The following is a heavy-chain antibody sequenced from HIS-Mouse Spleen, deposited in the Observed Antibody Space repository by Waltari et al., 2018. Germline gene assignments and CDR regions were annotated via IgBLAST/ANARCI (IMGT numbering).Heavy chain of an antibody. Sequence: EVQLVESGGGLVQPGGSLRLPCAASGFTFSSYCMNWVRQAPGKGLEWVSYISSSSSTIYYADSVKGRFTISRDNAKNSLYLQMNSLRAEDTAVYYCARDLGNWFDPWGQGTLVTVSS. CDR1: GFTFSSYC. V-gene: IGHV3-48*01. CDR3: ARDLGNWFDP. J-gene: IGHJ5*02. CDR2: ISSSSSTI.